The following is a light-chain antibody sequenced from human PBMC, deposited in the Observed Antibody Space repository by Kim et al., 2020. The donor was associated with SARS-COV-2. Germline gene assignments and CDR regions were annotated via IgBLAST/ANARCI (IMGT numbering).Light chain of an antibody. CDR1: QSISNNY. CDR3: QQYGSSSIT. CDR2: GAS. V-gene: IGKV3-20*01. J-gene: IGKJ5*01. Sequence: SPGERATLSCRASQSISNNYLAWYQQKPGQTPRLLIYGASSRATGIPDRFSGSGSGTDFTLIISRLEPEDFAVYYCQQYGSSSITFGQGTRLEIK.